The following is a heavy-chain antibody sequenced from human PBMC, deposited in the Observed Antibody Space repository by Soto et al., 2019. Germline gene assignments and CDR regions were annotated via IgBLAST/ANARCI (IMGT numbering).Heavy chain of an antibody. CDR1: GGSISSYY. D-gene: IGHD6-13*01. Sequence: SETLSLTCTVSGGSISSYYWSWIRQPPGKGLEWIGYIYYSGSTNYNPSLKSRVTISVDTSKNQFSLKLSSVTAADTAVYYCARGRSRQQLVKYYYGMDVWGQGTTVTVSS. CDR3: ARGRSRQQLVKYYYGMDV. CDR2: IYYSGST. V-gene: IGHV4-59*12. J-gene: IGHJ6*02.